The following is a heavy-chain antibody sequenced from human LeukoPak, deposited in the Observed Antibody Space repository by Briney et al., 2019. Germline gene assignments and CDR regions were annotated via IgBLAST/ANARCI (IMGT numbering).Heavy chain of an antibody. CDR3: ARGVEPLAANTLAY. CDR1: GFAFSIYA. V-gene: IGHV3-53*01. J-gene: IGHJ4*02. Sequence: PGGSLRLSCVASGFAFSIYAMTWVRQAPGKGLEWVSVLYSDGNTKYADSVQGRFTISRDNSKNTLYLEMNSLSPDDTAVYYCARGVEPLAANTLAYWGQGTLVTVSS. CDR2: LYSDGNT. D-gene: IGHD1-14*01.